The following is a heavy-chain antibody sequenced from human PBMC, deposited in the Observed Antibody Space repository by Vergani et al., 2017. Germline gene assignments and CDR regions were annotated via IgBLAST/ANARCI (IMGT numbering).Heavy chain of an antibody. V-gene: IGHV3-15*01. CDR1: GFTFSNAW. CDR3: AGGTGELHYWYFDL. CDR2: IKSKTDGGTT. D-gene: IGHD7-27*01. J-gene: IGHJ2*01. Sequence: EVQLVESGGGLVKPGGSLRLSCAASGFTFSNAWMSWVRQAPGKGLEWVGRIKSKTDGGTTDYAAPVKGRFTISRDDSKNTLYLQMNSLKTEDTAVYYCAGGTGELHYWYFDLWGRGTLVTVSS.